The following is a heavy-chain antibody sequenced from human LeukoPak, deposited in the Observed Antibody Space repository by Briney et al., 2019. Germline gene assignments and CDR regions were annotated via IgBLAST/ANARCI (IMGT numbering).Heavy chain of an antibody. V-gene: IGHV4-61*02. D-gene: IGHD6-13*01. CDR2: IYTSGST. J-gene: IGHJ6*03. CDR1: GGSISSGGYY. Sequence: SETLSLTCTVSGGSISSGGYYWSWIRQPPGKGLEWIGRIYTSGSTNYNPSLKSRVTMSVDTSKNQFSLKLSSVTAADTAVYYCAREEQQLPGYYYYYMDVWGKGTTVTVSS. CDR3: AREEQQLPGYYYYYMDV.